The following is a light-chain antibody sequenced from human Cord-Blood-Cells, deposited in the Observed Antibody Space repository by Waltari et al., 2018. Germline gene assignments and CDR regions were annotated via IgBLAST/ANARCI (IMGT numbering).Light chain of an antibody. CDR3: CAYAGSSTWV. J-gene: IGLJ3*02. Sequence: QSALTQPASVSGSPGQSTTIPCTATRSDVGSYNLVSWYQQHPGKAPKLLIYEGSKRPSGVSNRFSGSKSGNTASLTISGLQAEDEADYYCCAYAGSSTWVFGGGTKLTVL. CDR1: RSDVGSYNL. V-gene: IGLV2-23*01. CDR2: EGS.